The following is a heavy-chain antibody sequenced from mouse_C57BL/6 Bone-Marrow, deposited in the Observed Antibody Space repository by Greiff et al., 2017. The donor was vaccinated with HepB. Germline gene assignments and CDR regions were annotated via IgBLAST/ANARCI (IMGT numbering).Heavy chain of an antibody. Sequence: VQLQQSGPELVKPGASVKISCKASGYAFSSSWMNWVKQRPGKGLEWIGRIYPGDGDTNYNGKFKGKATLTADKSSSTAYMQLSSLTSEDSAVYFCARNLFYYGSSYPFDYWGQGTTLTVSS. D-gene: IGHD1-1*01. CDR1: GYAFSSSW. J-gene: IGHJ2*01. V-gene: IGHV1-82*01. CDR3: ARNLFYYGSSYPFDY. CDR2: IYPGDGDT.